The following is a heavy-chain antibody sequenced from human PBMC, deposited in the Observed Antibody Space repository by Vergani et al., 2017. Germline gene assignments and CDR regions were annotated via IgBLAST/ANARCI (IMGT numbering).Heavy chain of an antibody. Sequence: EVQLLESGGGSAQPGESLRLSCVASGFTFDDYGMSWVRQAPGKGLEWVSGINWNGGSTGYADSVKGRFTISRDNAKNSLYLQMNSLRAEDTALYYCARGGGYSGYDSFDYWGQGTLVTVSS. J-gene: IGHJ4*02. D-gene: IGHD5-12*01. CDR3: ARGGGYSGYDSFDY. CDR1: GFTFDDYG. V-gene: IGHV3-20*04. CDR2: INWNGGST.